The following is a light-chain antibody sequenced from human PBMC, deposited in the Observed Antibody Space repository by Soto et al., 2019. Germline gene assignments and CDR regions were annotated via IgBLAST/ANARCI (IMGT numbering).Light chain of an antibody. J-gene: IGKJ5*01. Sequence: AIQLTQSPSSLSASVGDRVTISCRASRDLRNVLAWYQHAPGKDPKVLIYGASILHSGVPSRFSGSGSGTDFTLTISSLLPEDFATYFCLQDFNYPITFGQGTRLEI. CDR2: GAS. V-gene: IGKV1-6*01. CDR1: RDLRNV. CDR3: LQDFNYPIT.